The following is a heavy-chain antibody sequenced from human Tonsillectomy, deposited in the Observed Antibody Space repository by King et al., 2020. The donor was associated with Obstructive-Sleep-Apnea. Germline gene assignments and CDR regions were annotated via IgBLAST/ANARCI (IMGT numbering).Heavy chain of an antibody. Sequence: VQLVESGGGLVKPGGSLRLSCAASGFTFSDYYMSWIRQAPGKGLEWVSYISSSSMYTNYADSVKGRFTNSRDNAKNSLDLQMNSLRAEDTAGYYCSRDRRYSYGYDYGMDVWGQGTTVTVSS. CDR3: SRDRRYSYGYDYGMDV. J-gene: IGHJ6*02. D-gene: IGHD5-18*01. CDR1: GFTFSDYY. CDR2: ISSSSMYT. V-gene: IGHV3-11*06.